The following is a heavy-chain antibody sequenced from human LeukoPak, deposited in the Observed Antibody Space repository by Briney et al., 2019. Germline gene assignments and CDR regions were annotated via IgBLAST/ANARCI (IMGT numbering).Heavy chain of an antibody. CDR1: GGSISSSSYY. D-gene: IGHD3-22*01. CDR3: ARRDYYDSSGYYDY. Sequence: SETLSLTCTVSGGSISSSSYYWGWIRQPPGKGLEWIGSIYYSGSTYYNPSLKSRVTISVDTSKNQISLKLSSVTAADTAVYYCARRDYYDSSGYYDYWGQGTLVTVSS. J-gene: IGHJ4*02. V-gene: IGHV4-39*01. CDR2: IYYSGST.